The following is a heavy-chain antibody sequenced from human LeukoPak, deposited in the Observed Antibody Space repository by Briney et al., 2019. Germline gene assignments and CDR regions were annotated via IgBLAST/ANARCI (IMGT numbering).Heavy chain of an antibody. CDR2: INHSGST. Sequence: SETLSLTCAVYGGSFSGYYWNWIRQPPGKGLEWIGEINHSGSTNYNPSLKSRVTISVDTSKNQFSLTLTSVTAADTAVYFCARAPLSGTYYTDAFDIWGQGTMVTVSS. CDR3: ARAPLSGTYYTDAFDI. J-gene: IGHJ3*02. D-gene: IGHD1-26*01. V-gene: IGHV4-34*01. CDR1: GGSFSGYY.